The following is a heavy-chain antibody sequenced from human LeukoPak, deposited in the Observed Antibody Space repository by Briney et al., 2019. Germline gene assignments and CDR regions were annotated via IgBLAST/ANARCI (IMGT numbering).Heavy chain of an antibody. Sequence: ASETLSLTCAVYGGSFSGYYWSWIRQPPGKGLEWIGEINHSGSTNYNPSLKSRVTISVDTSKSQFSLKLSSVTAADTAVYYCARHSSHLPFYYYMDVWGKGTTVTVSS. CDR3: ARHSSHLPFYYYMDV. J-gene: IGHJ6*03. CDR2: INHSGST. D-gene: IGHD6-13*01. CDR1: GGSFSGYY. V-gene: IGHV4-34*01.